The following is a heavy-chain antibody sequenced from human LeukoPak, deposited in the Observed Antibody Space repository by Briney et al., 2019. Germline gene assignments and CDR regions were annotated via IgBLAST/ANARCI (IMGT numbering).Heavy chain of an antibody. D-gene: IGHD3-10*01. J-gene: IGHJ6*03. CDR2: INWNGGST. CDR3: ARVRYGSGSYYNYYYYYMDV. Sequence: GGSLRLSCAASGFTFDDYGMSWVRQAPGKGLEWVSGINWNGGSTGYADSVKGRFTISRDNAKNSLYPQMNSLRAEDTALYYCARVRYGSGSYYNYYYYYMDVWGKGTTVTVSS. CDR1: GFTFDDYG. V-gene: IGHV3-20*04.